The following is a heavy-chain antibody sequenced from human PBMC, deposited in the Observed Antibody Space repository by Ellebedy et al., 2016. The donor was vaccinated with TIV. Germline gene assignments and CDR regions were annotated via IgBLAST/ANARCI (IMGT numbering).Heavy chain of an antibody. D-gene: IGHD3-9*01. CDR3: AKAPRGDILTGAFDY. V-gene: IGHV3-9*01. J-gene: IGHJ4*02. CDR1: GFTFDDYA. Sequence: PGGSLRLSCAASGFTFDDYAMHWVRQAPGKGLEWVSGISWNSGSIGYADSVKGRFTISRDNAKNSLYLQMNSPRAEDTALYYCAKAPRGDILTGAFDYWGQGTLVTVSS. CDR2: ISWNSGSI.